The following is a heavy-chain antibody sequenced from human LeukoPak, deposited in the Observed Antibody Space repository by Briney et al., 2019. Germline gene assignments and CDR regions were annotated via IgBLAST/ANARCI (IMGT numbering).Heavy chain of an antibody. V-gene: IGHV3-21*01. J-gene: IGHJ4*02. CDR2: ISSSSSYI. Sequence: GGSLRLSCAASGFTFSSYSMNWVRQAPGKGLEWVSSISSSSSYIYCADSVKGRFTISRDNAKNSLYLQMNSLRAEDTAVYYCARYDGSGFKYHFDYWGQGTLVTVSS. D-gene: IGHD3-22*01. CDR1: GFTFSSYS. CDR3: ARYDGSGFKYHFDY.